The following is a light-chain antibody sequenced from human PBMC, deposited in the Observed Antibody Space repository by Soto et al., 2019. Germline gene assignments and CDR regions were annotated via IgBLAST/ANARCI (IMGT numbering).Light chain of an antibody. CDR3: PSYDSSLSGSV. CDR2: GNS. CDR1: SSNIGAGYD. V-gene: IGLV1-40*01. J-gene: IGLJ3*02. Sequence: QSVLTQPPSVSGAPGQRVTISCTGSSSNIGAGYDVHWYQQLPGTAPKLLIYGNSNRPSGVPYRFSGSKSGTSAALAITGLQAEDGADYDCPSYDSSLSGSVFGGGTKLT.